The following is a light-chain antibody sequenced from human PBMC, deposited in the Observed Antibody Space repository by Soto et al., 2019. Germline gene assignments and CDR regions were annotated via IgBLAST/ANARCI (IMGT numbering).Light chain of an antibody. CDR3: QQYNAWPRT. J-gene: IGKJ1*01. CDR1: QSVGSN. CDR2: GAS. V-gene: IGKV3-15*01. Sequence: EIVMTQSPDTLSVSPGERATLSCRASQSVGSNLAWYQQRPGQALRLLIYGASTRATGIPARFSGSGSGRDFTFTISSLQSEGFALYYCQQYNAWPRTFGQGTKVDIK.